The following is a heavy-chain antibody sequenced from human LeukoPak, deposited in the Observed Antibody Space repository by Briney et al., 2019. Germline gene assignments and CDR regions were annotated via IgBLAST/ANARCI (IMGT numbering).Heavy chain of an antibody. D-gene: IGHD1-26*01. Sequence: HAGRSLRLSCAASGFTFSSYAMHWVRQAPGKGLEWVAVISYDGSNKYYADSVKGRFTISRDNSKNTLYLQMNSLRAEDTAVYYCARPGATNYYYGMDVWGQGTTVTVSS. V-gene: IGHV3-30*04. J-gene: IGHJ6*02. CDR1: GFTFSSYA. CDR3: ARPGATNYYYGMDV. CDR2: ISYDGSNK.